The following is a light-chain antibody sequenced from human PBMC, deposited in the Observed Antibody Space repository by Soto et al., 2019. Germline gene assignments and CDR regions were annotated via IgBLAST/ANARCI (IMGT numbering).Light chain of an antibody. CDR2: DVS. J-gene: IGLJ1*01. Sequence: QSALTQPSSMFGCSGPAVTISCTGTRSDVGVYNYVSWYQQYPGKAPKIMIYDVSMRPSGVPDRFSGSKSDNTASLTTSGLQAEDEADYYCCSYAGSYTFVFGIGTKVTVL. V-gene: IGLV2-11*01. CDR3: CSYAGSYTFV. CDR1: RSDVGVYNY.